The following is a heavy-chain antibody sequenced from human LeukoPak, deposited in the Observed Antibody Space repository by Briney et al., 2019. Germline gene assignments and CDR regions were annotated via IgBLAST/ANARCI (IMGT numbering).Heavy chain of an antibody. CDR2: INHSGST. V-gene: IGHV4-34*01. CDR3: AREQRWLHHNDY. D-gene: IGHD5-24*01. Sequence: SETLSLTCAVYGGSFSGYYWSWIRQPPGKGLEWIGEINHSGSTNYNPSLKSRVTISVDTSKNQFSLKLSSVTAADTAVYYCAREQRWLHHNDYWGQGTLVTVSS. CDR1: GGSFSGYY. J-gene: IGHJ4*02.